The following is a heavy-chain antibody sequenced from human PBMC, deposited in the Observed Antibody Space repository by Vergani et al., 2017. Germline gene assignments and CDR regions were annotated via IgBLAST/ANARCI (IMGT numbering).Heavy chain of an antibody. CDR3: ARDHIEFLEWLYAYYFDY. D-gene: IGHD3-3*02. CDR2: IWYDGSNK. CDR1: GFTFSSYG. Sequence: QVQLVESGGGVVQPGRSLRLSCAASGFTFSSYGMHWVRQAPGKGLEWVAVIWYDGSNKYYADSVKGRFTISRDNSKNTLYLQMNSLRAEDTAVYYCARDHIEFLEWLYAYYFDYWGQGTLVTVSS. V-gene: IGHV3-33*01. J-gene: IGHJ4*02.